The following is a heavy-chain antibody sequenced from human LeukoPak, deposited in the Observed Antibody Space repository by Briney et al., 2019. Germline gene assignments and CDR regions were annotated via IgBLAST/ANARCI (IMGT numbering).Heavy chain of an antibody. CDR1: GFTFSSYA. V-gene: IGHV3-30*04. D-gene: IGHD3-9*01. CDR3: ASRANFDIMAGYFDQY. Sequence: GGSLRLSCAASGFTFSSYAMSWVRQAPGKGLEWVTVISDDGGDKFYADSVKGRFTISRDNSKNMLYLQMNSLRPEDTAVYHCASRANFDIMAGYFDQYWGQGTPVTVSS. CDR2: ISDDGGDK. J-gene: IGHJ1*01.